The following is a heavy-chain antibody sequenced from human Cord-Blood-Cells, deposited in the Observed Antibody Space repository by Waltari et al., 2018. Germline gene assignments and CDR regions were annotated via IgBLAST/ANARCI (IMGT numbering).Heavy chain of an antibody. J-gene: IGHJ4*02. D-gene: IGHD6-13*01. V-gene: IGHV4-34*01. Sequence: QVQLQQWGAGLLKPSETLSLTCAVYGGSFSCYYWSWIRHPPGKGLEWRGENDHSGSNNYNPARKSRVTISVDASKNQFSLKLSAVTDADTAVYYGARGYSSRWDVIFFDYWGQGTMVTVSS. CDR1: GGSFSCYY. CDR3: ARGYSSRWDVIFFDY. CDR2: NDHSGSN.